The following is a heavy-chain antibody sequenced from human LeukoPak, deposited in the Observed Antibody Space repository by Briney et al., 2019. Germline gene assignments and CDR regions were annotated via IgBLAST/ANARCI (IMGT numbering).Heavy chain of an antibody. V-gene: IGHV4-59*01. CDR3: ARNADDSSSYPYFDY. J-gene: IGHJ4*02. Sequence: PSETLSLTCTVSGGSISNYYWSWIRQPPGKELEWIGYIYHSGSTNYNPSLKSRVTISVDTSKNQFSLKLSSATAADTAVYYCARNADDSSSYPYFDYWGQGTLVTVSS. CDR2: IYHSGST. D-gene: IGHD3-22*01. CDR1: GGSISNYY.